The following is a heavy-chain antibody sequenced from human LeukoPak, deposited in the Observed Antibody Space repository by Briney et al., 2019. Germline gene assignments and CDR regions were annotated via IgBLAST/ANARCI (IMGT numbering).Heavy chain of an antibody. CDR2: INWNGGST. CDR3: ARARFWSGYFDY. V-gene: IGHV3-20*04. CDR1: GFTFSGYG. D-gene: IGHD3-3*01. J-gene: IGHJ4*02. Sequence: GGSLRLSCTASGFTFSGYGMSWVRQAPGKGLEWVSGINWNGGSTGYADSVKGRFTISRDNAKNSLYLQMNSLRAEDTALYYCARARFWSGYFDYWGQGTLVTVSS.